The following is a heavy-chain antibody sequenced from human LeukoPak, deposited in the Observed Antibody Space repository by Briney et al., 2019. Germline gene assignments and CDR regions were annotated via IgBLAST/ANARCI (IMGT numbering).Heavy chain of an antibody. D-gene: IGHD3-22*01. Sequence: SETLSLTCTVSGGSISSGGYYWSWIRQHPGKGLEWIGYIYYSGSTYYNPSLKSRVTISVDTSKNQFSLKLSSVTAADTAVYYCAREGYYYDSSGYSGFDAFDIWAKGQWSPSLQ. CDR1: GGSISSGGYY. CDR2: IYYSGST. V-gene: IGHV4-31*03. J-gene: IGHJ3*02. CDR3: AREGYYYDSSGYSGFDAFDI.